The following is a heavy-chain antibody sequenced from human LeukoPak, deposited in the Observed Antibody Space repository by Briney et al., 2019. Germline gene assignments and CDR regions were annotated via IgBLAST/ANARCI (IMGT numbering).Heavy chain of an antibody. D-gene: IGHD3-10*01. CDR3: VARVEWGIYGSGRPDTFDI. Sequence: SETLSLTCAVYGGSFSGYYWSWIRQPPGKGLEWIGEINHSGSTNYNPSLKSRVTISVDTSKNQFSLKLSSVTAADTAVYFCVARVEWGIYGSGRPDTFDIWGQGTMVTVSS. V-gene: IGHV4-34*01. CDR2: INHSGST. CDR1: GGSFSGYY. J-gene: IGHJ3*02.